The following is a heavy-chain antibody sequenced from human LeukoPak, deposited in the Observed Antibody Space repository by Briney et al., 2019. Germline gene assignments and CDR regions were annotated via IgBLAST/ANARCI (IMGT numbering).Heavy chain of an antibody. Sequence: ASVKVSCKASGGTFSSYAISWVRQAPGQGLEWMGGIIPIFGTANYAQKFQGRVTITADKSTSTAYMELSSLRSEDTAVYYCAGIMITFGGVIATNYYMDVWGKGTTVTVSS. V-gene: IGHV1-69*06. D-gene: IGHD3-16*02. CDR1: GGTFSSYA. J-gene: IGHJ6*03. CDR3: AGIMITFGGVIATNYYMDV. CDR2: IIPIFGTA.